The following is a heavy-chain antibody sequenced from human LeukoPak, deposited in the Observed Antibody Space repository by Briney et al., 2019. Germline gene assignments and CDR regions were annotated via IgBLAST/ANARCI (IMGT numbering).Heavy chain of an antibody. CDR2: ISGSGGGT. V-gene: IGHV3-23*01. D-gene: IGHD2-2*01. CDR3: ANQVVVPAAPSDY. J-gene: IGHJ4*02. CDR1: GFTFSSYA. Sequence: GGSLRLSCAASGFTFSSYAMSWVRQAPGKGLEWVSAISGSGGGTYYADSVKGRFTISRDNSKNTLYLQMNSLRAEDTAVYYCANQVVVPAAPSDYWGQGTLVTVSS.